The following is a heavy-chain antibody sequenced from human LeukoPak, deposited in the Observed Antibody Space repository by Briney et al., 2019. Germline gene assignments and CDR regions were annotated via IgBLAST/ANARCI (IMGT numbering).Heavy chain of an antibody. CDR2: INHSGST. V-gene: IGHV4-34*01. D-gene: IGHD1-26*01. J-gene: IGHJ4*02. Sequence: SETLSLTCAVYGGSFSGCYWSWIRQPPGKGLEWIGEINHSGSTNYNPSLKSRVTISVDTSKNQFSLKLSSVTAADTAVYYCARADGSYCFDYFDYWGQGTLVTVSS. CDR1: GGSFSGCY. CDR3: ARADGSYCFDYFDY.